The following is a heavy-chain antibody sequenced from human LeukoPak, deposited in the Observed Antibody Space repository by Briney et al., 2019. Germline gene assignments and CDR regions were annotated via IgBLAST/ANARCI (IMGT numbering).Heavy chain of an antibody. CDR1: GYTFTGYY. J-gene: IGHJ5*02. CDR3: ARERGQQLVRSWFDP. D-gene: IGHD6-13*01. Sequence: ASVKVSCKASGYTFTGYYMHWVRQAPGQGLGWMGWINPNSGGTNYAQKFQGRVTMTRDTSISTAYMELSRLRSDDTAVYYCARERGQQLVRSWFDPWGQGTLVTVSS. V-gene: IGHV1-2*02. CDR2: INPNSGGT.